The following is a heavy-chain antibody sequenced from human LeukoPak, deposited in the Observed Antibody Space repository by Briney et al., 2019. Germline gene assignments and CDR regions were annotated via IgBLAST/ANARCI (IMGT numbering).Heavy chain of an antibody. Sequence: GGSLRLSCAASGFTFSGSAMHWVRQASGKGLEWVGRIRSKANSYATAYAASVKGRFTISRDDSKNTAYLQMNSLKTEDTAVYYCARSVLPADPYNWFDPWGQGTLVTVSS. CDR1: GFTFSGSA. CDR3: ARSVLPADPYNWFDP. CDR2: IRSKANSYAT. V-gene: IGHV3-73*01. D-gene: IGHD2-2*01. J-gene: IGHJ5*02.